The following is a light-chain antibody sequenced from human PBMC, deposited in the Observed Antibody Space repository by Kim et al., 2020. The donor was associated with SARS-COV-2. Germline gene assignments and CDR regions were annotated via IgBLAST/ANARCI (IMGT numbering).Light chain of an antibody. Sequence: EIVLTQSPGTLSLSPVERATLSCRASQSVRSNYLAWYQQKAGQAPRLLMFGASTRATGIPDRFSGSGSGTDFTLTISRLEPEDFAVYYCQQYAGSRLTFGGGTKVDIK. CDR2: GAS. CDR3: QQYAGSRLT. J-gene: IGKJ4*01. V-gene: IGKV3-20*01. CDR1: QSVRSNY.